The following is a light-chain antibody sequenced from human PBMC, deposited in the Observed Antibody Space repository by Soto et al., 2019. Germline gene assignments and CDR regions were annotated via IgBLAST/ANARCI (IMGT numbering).Light chain of an antibody. CDR2: GNS. J-gene: IGLJ1*01. CDR1: SSNIGAGYD. V-gene: IGLV1-40*01. CDR3: QSYDSSPSGYV. Sequence: QLVLTQPPSVSGAPGQRVTISCTGSSSNIGAGYDVHWYQQLPGTAPKLLIYGNSNRPSGVPDRFSGSKSGTSASLAITGLQAEDEADYYCQSYDSSPSGYVFGTGTKLTVL.